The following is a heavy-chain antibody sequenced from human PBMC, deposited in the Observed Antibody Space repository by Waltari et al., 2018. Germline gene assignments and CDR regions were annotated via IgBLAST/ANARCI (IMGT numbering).Heavy chain of an antibody. D-gene: IGHD4-17*01. J-gene: IGHJ4*02. CDR3: AKGRDYAGSFDY. V-gene: IGHV3-30*18. CDR1: GYTFGSYG. Sequence: QVQLVESGGGVVQPGRSLRHSCAASGYTFGSYGMHWVRQAPGKGLEWVAVISYDGSNKYYADSVKGRFTISRDNSKNTLYLQMNSLRAEDTAVYYCAKGRDYAGSFDYWGQGTLVTVSS. CDR2: ISYDGSNK.